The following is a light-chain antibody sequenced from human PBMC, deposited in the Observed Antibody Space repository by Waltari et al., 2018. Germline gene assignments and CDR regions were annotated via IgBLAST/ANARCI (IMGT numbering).Light chain of an antibody. J-gene: IGLJ2*01. CDR1: TSSIGSKP. CDR3: AAWDVRLNTVV. V-gene: IGLV1-44*01. CDR2: SND. Sequence: QSVLTQPPSASGTPGQTVTIPCSGSTSSIGSKPVRWYHQLPGSAPKLLIYSNDRRPSGVPGRFSGSKSGTSASLAITGLQSEDEADYHCAAWDVRLNTVVFGGGTKLTVL.